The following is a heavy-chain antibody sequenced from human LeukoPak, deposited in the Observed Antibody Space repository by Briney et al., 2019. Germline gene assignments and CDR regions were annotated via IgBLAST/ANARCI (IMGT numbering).Heavy chain of an antibody. Sequence: PSQTLSLTCAVSGGSISSGGYSWSWIRQPPGKGLEWIGYIYHSGSTYYNPSLKSRVTISVDRSKNQFSLKLSSVTAADTAVYYCARGHSYGANYGMDVWGQGTTVTVSS. CDR3: ARGHSYGANYGMDV. CDR2: IYHSGST. CDR1: GGSISSGGYS. V-gene: IGHV4-30-2*01. D-gene: IGHD5-18*01. J-gene: IGHJ6*02.